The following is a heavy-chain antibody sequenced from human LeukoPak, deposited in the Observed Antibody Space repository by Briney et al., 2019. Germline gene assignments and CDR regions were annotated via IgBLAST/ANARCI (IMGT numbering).Heavy chain of an antibody. Sequence: GRSLRLSCAASGFTFSSYAMHWVRQAPGKGLEWVAVISYDGSNKYYADSVKGRFTISRDNSKNTLYLQMNSLRAEDTAVYYCARNGSPKLYYFDYWGQGTLVTVSS. J-gene: IGHJ4*02. D-gene: IGHD1-26*01. CDR2: ISYDGSNK. CDR1: GFTFSSYA. V-gene: IGHV3-30*04. CDR3: ARNGSPKLYYFDY.